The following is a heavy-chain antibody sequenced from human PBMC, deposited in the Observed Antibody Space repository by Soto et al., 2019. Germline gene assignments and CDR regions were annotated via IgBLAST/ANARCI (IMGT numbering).Heavy chain of an antibody. J-gene: IGHJ4*02. CDR3: SRVDPGETSSSVH. CDR1: GYIFTSYY. CDR2: INPFDGSR. Sequence: ASVKVSCKASGYIFTSYYIHWVRQAPGQGLEWMGWINPFDGSRMFAQSFQGRVTMTRDTSTSTVYMEVSSLRSEDTAVYYCSRVDPGETSSSVHWREATLVTVSS. D-gene: IGHD3-10*01. V-gene: IGHV1-46*03.